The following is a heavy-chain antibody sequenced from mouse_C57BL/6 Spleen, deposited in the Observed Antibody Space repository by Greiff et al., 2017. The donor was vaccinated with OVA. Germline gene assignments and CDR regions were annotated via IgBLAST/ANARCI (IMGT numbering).Heavy chain of an antibody. Sequence: VQLKASGPGLVKPSHSLSLTCSFTGYSITSGYYWNWIRQFPGNKLEWMGYISYDGSNNYNPSLKNRISITRDTSKNQFFLKLNSVTTEDTATYYCAREGDWYFDVWGTGTTVTVSS. V-gene: IGHV3-6*01. J-gene: IGHJ1*03. CDR1: GYSITSGYY. CDR3: AREGDWYFDV. CDR2: ISYDGSN.